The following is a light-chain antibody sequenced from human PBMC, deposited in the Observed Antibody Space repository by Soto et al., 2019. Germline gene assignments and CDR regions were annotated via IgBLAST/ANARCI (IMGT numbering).Light chain of an antibody. Sequence: EIVLTQSPGTLSLSPGERATLSCRASESVSSNYLAWYQQNLAQAPRLLIYGASSSAAGITDRFSVSGSVTDFTLTISRLEPEDFAVYYCQYYGSAPPLTFGGGTKVDIQ. CDR3: QYYGSAPPLT. V-gene: IGKV3-20*01. CDR2: GAS. CDR1: ESVSSNY. J-gene: IGKJ4*01.